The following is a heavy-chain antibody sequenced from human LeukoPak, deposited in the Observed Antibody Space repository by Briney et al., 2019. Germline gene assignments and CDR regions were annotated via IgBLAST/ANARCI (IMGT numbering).Heavy chain of an antibody. CDR2: ISGSGGST. J-gene: IGHJ4*02. CDR1: GFTVSSNY. D-gene: IGHD6-19*01. CDR3: AKSGWSFGGFDY. V-gene: IGHV3-23*01. Sequence: PGGSPRLSCAASGFTVSSNYMSWVRQAPGKGLEWVSVISGSGGSTYYADSVKGRFTISRDNSKNTLYLQMNSLRAEDTAVYYCAKSGWSFGGFDYWGQGTLVTVSS.